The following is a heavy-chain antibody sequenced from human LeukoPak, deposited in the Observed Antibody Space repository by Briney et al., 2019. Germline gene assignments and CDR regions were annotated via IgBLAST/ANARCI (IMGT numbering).Heavy chain of an antibody. Sequence: HPGGSLRLSCEASGFPFSTYAMTWIRRPPGKGLEWIGTIRYSGNTYYNPSLKSRVTMSVDTSKNQFSLKMSSVTAADTALYYCTRHLFSSGWGFYFDSWGQGALVTVSS. D-gene: IGHD6-19*01. CDR1: GFPFSTYA. J-gene: IGHJ4*02. CDR3: TRHLFSSGWGFYFDS. CDR2: IRYSGNT. V-gene: IGHV4-59*04.